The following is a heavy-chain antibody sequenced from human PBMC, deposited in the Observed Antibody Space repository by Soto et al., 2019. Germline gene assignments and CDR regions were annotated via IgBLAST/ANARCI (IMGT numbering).Heavy chain of an antibody. CDR3: AKGTYYYGSAPYYFDY. Sequence: QTGGSLRLSCAASGFTFSRYAMSWVRQAPGKGLEWVSGISDSGGSTYYADSVKGRFTISRDNSKNTLYLQMNSLRAEDTAVYYCAKGTYYYGSAPYYFDYWGQGTLVTVSS. CDR1: GFTFSRYA. CDR2: ISDSGGST. V-gene: IGHV3-23*01. J-gene: IGHJ4*02. D-gene: IGHD3-10*01.